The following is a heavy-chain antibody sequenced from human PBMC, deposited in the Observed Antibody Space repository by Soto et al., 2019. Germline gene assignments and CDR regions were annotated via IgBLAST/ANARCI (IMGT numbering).Heavy chain of an antibody. Sequence: QVQLVESGGGVVQPGRSRRLSCAASGFTFSSYGMHWVRQAPGKGLEWVAVISYDGSNKNYADSVKGRFTISRDNSKNTLYLQMNSLRAEDTAVYSCAKDRVSTYDYVWGNSFDYWGQGTLVTVSS. J-gene: IGHJ4*02. CDR3: AKDRVSTYDYVWGNSFDY. CDR1: GFTFSSYG. D-gene: IGHD3-16*01. CDR2: ISYDGSNK. V-gene: IGHV3-30*18.